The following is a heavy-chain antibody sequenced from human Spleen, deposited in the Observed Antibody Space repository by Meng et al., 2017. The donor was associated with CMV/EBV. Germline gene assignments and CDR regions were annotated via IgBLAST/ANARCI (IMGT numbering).Heavy chain of an antibody. CDR3: ARVGQKQGRVG. J-gene: IGHJ4*02. D-gene: IGHD6-19*01. V-gene: IGHV3-11*04. CDR1: GGSIYNYY. CDR2: IGRSGSAI. Sequence: LSLTCTVSGGSIYNYYWSWVRQAPGKGLEWVSKIGRSGSAIYSADSVKGRFTISRDNAKNTLFLQMSSLRAEDTAVYYCARVGQKQGRVGWGQGTLVTVSS.